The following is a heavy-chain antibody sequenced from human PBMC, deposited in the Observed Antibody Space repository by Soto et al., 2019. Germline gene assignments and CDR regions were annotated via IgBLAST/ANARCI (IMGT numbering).Heavy chain of an antibody. CDR1: SGSISSSGYY. CDR2: IYYSGKT. Sequence: SETLSLTCTVSSGSISSSGYYWVLIRQPPGKGLEWIGSIYYSGKTYYNLSLKSRVTISVDTSRNHFSLRLTSVTAADTAVYYCARHDYGSGSFFDYWGQGTLVTVS. V-gene: IGHV4-39*01. CDR3: ARHDYGSGSFFDY. J-gene: IGHJ4*02. D-gene: IGHD4-17*01.